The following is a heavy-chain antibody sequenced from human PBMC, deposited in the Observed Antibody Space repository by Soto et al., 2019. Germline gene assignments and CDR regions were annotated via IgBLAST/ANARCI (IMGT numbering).Heavy chain of an antibody. D-gene: IGHD1-26*01. J-gene: IGHJ3*02. CDR2: ISAYNGNT. Sequence: QVQLVQSGAEVKKPGASVKVSCKASGYTFTSYGISWVRQAPGQGLEWMGWISAYNGNTNYAQKLQDRVTMTTDTSTSTAYMELRSLRSDDTAVYYCARPTHRGRRIVGATPQAFDIWGQGTMVTVSS. CDR3: ARPTHRGRRIVGATPQAFDI. V-gene: IGHV1-18*01. CDR1: GYTFTSYG.